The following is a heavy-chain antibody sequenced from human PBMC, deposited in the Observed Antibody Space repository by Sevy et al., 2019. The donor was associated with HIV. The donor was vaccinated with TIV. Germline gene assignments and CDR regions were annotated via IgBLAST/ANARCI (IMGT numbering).Heavy chain of an antibody. V-gene: IGHV3-23*01. CDR1: GFTFSKYS. D-gene: IGHD2-8*01. CDR3: AREGCTKPHDY. Sequence: GGSLRLSCAASGFTFSKYSMSWVRQPPGKGLERVSTLSFGCGEINYADSVKGRFTISRENSKSWVDLQMNHLRPEDTAVYYCAREGCTKPHDYWGQGTLVTVSS. CDR2: LSFGCGEI. J-gene: IGHJ4*02.